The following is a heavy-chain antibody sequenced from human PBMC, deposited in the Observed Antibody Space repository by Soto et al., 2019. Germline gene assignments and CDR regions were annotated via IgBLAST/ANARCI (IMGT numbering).Heavy chain of an antibody. CDR2: ITHSGST. V-gene: IGHV4-34*01. D-gene: IGHD3-10*01. CDR3: ARGLRASFGVRLSYYSYCMDV. Sequence: PSETLSLTCALYGGSFSDYYWGWVRQPPGKGLECIAEITHSGSTNYNPSLKSRVTLSLDTSKNQFSLNLTSVTAADAAVYYCARGLRASFGVRLSYYSYCMDVWGQGTTVTVSS. J-gene: IGHJ6*02. CDR1: GGSFSDYY.